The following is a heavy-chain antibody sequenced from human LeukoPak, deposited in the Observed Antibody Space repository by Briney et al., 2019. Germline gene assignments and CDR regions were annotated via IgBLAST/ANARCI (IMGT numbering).Heavy chain of an antibody. J-gene: IGHJ4*02. CDR1: GFTFSSYG. Sequence: PGGSLRLSCAASGFTFSSYGMTWVRQAPGKGLEWVSGISGSGGSTYYADSVKGRFTISRDNSKNTLFLQMNSLRAEDTAVYYCARELMGLTMIVVVNPIDYWGQGTLVTVSS. V-gene: IGHV3-23*01. D-gene: IGHD3-22*01. CDR2: ISGSGGST. CDR3: ARELMGLTMIVVVNPIDY.